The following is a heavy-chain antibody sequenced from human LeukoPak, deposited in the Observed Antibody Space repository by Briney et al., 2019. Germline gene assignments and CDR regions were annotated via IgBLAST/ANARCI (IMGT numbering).Heavy chain of an antibody. D-gene: IGHD3-3*01. CDR2: ISAYNSNT. Sequence: GASVKVSCKASGYTFTSYGISWVRQAPGQGLEWMGWISAYNSNTNYAQKLQGRVTMTTDTSTSTAYMELRSLRSDDTAVYYCARTYYDFWSGYPWDYYYGMDVWGQGTTVTVSS. CDR1: GYTFTSYG. J-gene: IGHJ6*02. V-gene: IGHV1-18*01. CDR3: ARTYYDFWSGYPWDYYYGMDV.